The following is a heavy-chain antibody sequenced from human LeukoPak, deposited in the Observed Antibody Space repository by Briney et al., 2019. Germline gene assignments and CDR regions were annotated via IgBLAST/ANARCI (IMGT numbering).Heavy chain of an antibody. CDR3: AAITLEGNIGDAFDI. V-gene: IGHV3-53*01. Sequence: PGGSLRLSCAASGFTFRGYYMSWVRRTPGKGLEWVSVIYGTGRTYYSESVKGRFTMSRDISQNTLHLQMNSLRIEDTAVYYCAAITLEGNIGDAFDIWGQGTVVTVAS. D-gene: IGHD3-10*01. J-gene: IGHJ3*02. CDR2: IYGTGRT. CDR1: GFTFRGYY.